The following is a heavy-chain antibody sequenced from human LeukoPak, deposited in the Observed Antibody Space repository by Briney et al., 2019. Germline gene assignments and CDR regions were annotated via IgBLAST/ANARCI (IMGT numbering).Heavy chain of an antibody. D-gene: IGHD3-9*01. V-gene: IGHV3-66*01. CDR1: GFTFSSYS. CDR3: ARGQRDFDWLFPDY. J-gene: IGHJ4*02. CDR2: IYSGGST. Sequence: GGSLRLSCAASGFTFSSYSMNWVRQAPGKGLEWVSVIYSGGSTYYADSVKGRFTISRDNSKNTLYLQMNSLRAEDTAVYYCARGQRDFDWLFPDYWGQGTLVTVSS.